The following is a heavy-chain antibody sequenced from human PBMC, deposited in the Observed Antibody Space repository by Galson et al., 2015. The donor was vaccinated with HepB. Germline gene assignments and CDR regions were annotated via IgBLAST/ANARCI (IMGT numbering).Heavy chain of an antibody. Sequence: SVKVSCKASGGTFSSYAISWVRQAPGQGLEWMGGIIPIFGIANFAQKFQGRVTITADKSTSTAYMELSSLRSEDTAVYYCAKQATITDAFDIWGQGTMVTGSS. J-gene: IGHJ3*02. CDR2: IIPIFGIA. CDR3: AKQATITDAFDI. CDR1: GGTFSSYA. D-gene: IGHD5-24*01. V-gene: IGHV1-69*10.